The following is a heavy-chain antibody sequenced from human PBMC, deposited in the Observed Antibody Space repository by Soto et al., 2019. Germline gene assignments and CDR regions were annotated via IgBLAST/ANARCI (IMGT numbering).Heavy chain of an antibody. CDR3: ASNIVVVPAAMVLSPGDYYYYGMDV. Sequence: ASVKVSCKASGYTFTSYGISWVRQAPGQGLEWMGWISAYNGNTNYAQKLQGRVTMTTDTSTSTAYMELRSLRSDDTAVYYCASNIVVVPAAMVLSPGDYYYYGMDVWGQGTTVTVSS. D-gene: IGHD2-2*01. CDR1: GYTFTSYG. J-gene: IGHJ6*02. V-gene: IGHV1-18*01. CDR2: ISAYNGNT.